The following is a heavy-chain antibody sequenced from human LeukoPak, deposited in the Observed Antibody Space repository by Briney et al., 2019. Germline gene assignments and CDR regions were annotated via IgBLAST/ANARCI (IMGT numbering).Heavy chain of an antibody. V-gene: IGHV3-21*01. CDR2: ISSSSSYI. CDR1: GFTFSSYT. Sequence: GGSLRLSCAASGFTFSSYTMNWVRQAPGKGLEWVSYISSSSSYIYYADSVKGRFTISRDNAENSLYLQMNSLRAEDTAVYYCSRGSEGCCSGCVCYYCLDVWGQGTTVTVSS. CDR3: SRGSEGCCSGCVCYYCLDV. D-gene: IGHD2-15*01. J-gene: IGHJ6*01.